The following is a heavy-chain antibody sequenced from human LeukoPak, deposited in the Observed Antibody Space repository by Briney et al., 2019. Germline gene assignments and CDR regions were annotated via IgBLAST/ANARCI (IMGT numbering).Heavy chain of an antibody. Sequence: SETLSLTCTVSGGSISSSRKYWGWIRQPPGKGLEWIGSIYYSGRTYYNPSLKSRVTISVDTSKNQFSLKLSSVTAADTAVCYCARLFGDYETPAFDIWGPGTMVTVSS. D-gene: IGHD4-17*01. J-gene: IGHJ3*02. CDR1: GGSISSSRKY. CDR3: ARLFGDYETPAFDI. V-gene: IGHV4-39*01. CDR2: IYYSGRT.